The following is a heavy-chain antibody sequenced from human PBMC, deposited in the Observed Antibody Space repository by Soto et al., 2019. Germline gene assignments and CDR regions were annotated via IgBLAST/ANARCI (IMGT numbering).Heavy chain of an antibody. CDR3: ARMYYYDSSGYYYDLDY. CDR1: GFSLSTSGMC. CDR2: IDWDDDK. D-gene: IGHD3-22*01. J-gene: IGHJ4*02. Sequence: SGPTLVNPTQTLTLTCTFSGFSLSTSGMCVSLIRQPPGKALEWLALIDWDDDKYYSTSLKTRLTISKDTSKNQVVLTMTNMDPVDTATYYCARMYYYDSSGYYYDLDYWGQGTLVTVS. V-gene: IGHV2-70*01.